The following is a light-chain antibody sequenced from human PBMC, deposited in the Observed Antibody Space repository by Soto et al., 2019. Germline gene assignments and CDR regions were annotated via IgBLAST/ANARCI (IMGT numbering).Light chain of an antibody. CDR3: LQDYNYPQAS. CDR1: QGIRKD. J-gene: IGKJ2*01. V-gene: IGKV1-6*01. CDR2: GAS. Sequence: AVQMTQSPSSLSASVGDRVTITCRVSQGIRKDLGWYQQKPGKAPKVLIYGASNLHSGVPSRFSGSGSGTEFTLTISNLQPEDVATYYCLQDYNYPQASFGQGTKVEMK.